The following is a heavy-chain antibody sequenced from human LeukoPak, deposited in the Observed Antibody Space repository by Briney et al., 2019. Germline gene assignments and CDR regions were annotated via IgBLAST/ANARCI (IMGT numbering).Heavy chain of an antibody. J-gene: IGHJ5*02. CDR1: GYSISSGYY. V-gene: IGHV4-38-2*02. Sequence: SETLSLTCTVSGYSISSGYYWGWIRQPPGKGLEWIGSFYDSGNTYYNPSLKSRVTISVDKSKNQFSLKLSSVTAADTAVYYCARVVTASLSGWFDPWGQGTLVTVSS. CDR3: ARVVTASLSGWFDP. D-gene: IGHD2-21*02. CDR2: FYDSGNT.